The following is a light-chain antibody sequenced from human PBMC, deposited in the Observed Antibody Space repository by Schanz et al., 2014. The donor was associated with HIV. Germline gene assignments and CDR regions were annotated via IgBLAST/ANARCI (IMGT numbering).Light chain of an antibody. V-gene: IGLV2-8*01. Sequence: QSALTQPPSASGSPGQSVTISCTGTSSDVGGYNYVSWFQQHPGKAPKLMIYEVTKRPSGVPDRFSGSKSGNTASLTVSGLQAEDEADYYCGSYSSGDSHWVFGGGTQLTVL. CDR3: GSYSSGDSHWV. CDR2: EVT. J-gene: IGLJ3*02. CDR1: SSDVGGYNY.